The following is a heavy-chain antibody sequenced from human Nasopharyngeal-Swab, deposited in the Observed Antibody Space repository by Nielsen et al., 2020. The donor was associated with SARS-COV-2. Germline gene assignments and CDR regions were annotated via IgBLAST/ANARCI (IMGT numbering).Heavy chain of an antibody. CDR3: ARDGLDYDFWSAYFMDV. CDR1: GFTFNNYN. V-gene: IGHV3-21*01. J-gene: IGHJ6*02. D-gene: IGHD3-3*01. Sequence: GESLKISCAASGFTFNNYNFNWVRQAPGKGLEWVSSISSISSYIYYADSVKGRFTISRDNAKNSLYLQMNSLRAEDTAVYYCARDGLDYDFWSAYFMDVWGQGTTVTVSS. CDR2: ISSISSYI.